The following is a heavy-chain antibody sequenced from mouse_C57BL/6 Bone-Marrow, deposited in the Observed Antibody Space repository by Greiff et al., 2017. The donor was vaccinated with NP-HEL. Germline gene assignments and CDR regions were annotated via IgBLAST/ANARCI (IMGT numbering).Heavy chain of an antibody. CDR2: ISDGGSYP. J-gene: IGHJ3*01. Sequence: EVKLIESGGGLLKPGGSLKLSCAASGFTFSSYAMSWVRQTPEKRLEWVATISDGGSYPYYPDNVQGRFTISRDNAKNNLYLQMSHLKSEDTAMYYCAPYYYGSSSFAYWGQGTLVTVSA. CDR3: APYYYGSSSFAY. CDR1: GFTFSSYA. V-gene: IGHV5-4*03. D-gene: IGHD1-1*01.